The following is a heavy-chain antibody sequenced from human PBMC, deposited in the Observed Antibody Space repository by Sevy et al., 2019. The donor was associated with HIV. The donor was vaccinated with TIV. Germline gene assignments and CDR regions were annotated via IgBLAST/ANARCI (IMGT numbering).Heavy chain of an antibody. CDR3: ARGGGYSSGWWTFDY. D-gene: IGHD6-19*01. CDR2: INPNSGGT. Sequence: VSVKVSCKASGYFFTSYYLHWVRQTPGQGLEWMGRINPNSGGTNYAQNFQGRVTMTRDTSISTAYMWLGRLRSDDTAVYYSARGGGYSSGWWTFDYWGQGTLVTVSS. CDR1: GYFFTSYY. V-gene: IGHV1-2*06. J-gene: IGHJ4*02.